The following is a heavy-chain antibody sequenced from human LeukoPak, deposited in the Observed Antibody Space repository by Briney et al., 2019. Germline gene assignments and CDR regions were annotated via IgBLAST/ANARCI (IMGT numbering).Heavy chain of an antibody. CDR3: ARGGSGLGDYYYYGMDV. Sequence: ASVKVSCKASGYTFTSYGISWVRQAPGQGLEWMGWMNPNSGNTGYAQKFQGRVTMTRNTSISTAYMELSSLRSEDTAVYYCARGGSGLGDYYYYGMDVWGQGTTVTVSS. CDR2: MNPNSGNT. V-gene: IGHV1-8*02. CDR1: GYTFTSYG. J-gene: IGHJ6*02. D-gene: IGHD4-17*01.